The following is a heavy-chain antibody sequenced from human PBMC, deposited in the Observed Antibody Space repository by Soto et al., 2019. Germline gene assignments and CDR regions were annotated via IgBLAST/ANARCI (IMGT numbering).Heavy chain of an antibody. V-gene: IGHV3-30*18. D-gene: IGHD6-19*01. CDR1: GFTFSSYG. CDR2: ISYDGSNK. J-gene: IGHJ6*02. Sequence: AGGSLRLSCAASGFTFSSYGMHWVRQAPGKGLEWVAVISYDGSNKYYADSVKGRFTISRDNSKNTLYLQMNSLRAEDTAVYYCAKDTSKSGWYQILYYYGMDVWGQGTTVTVSS. CDR3: AKDTSKSGWYQILYYYGMDV.